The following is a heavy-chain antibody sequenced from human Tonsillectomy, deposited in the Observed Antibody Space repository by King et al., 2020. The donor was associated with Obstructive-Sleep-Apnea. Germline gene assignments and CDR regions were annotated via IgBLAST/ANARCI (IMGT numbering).Heavy chain of an antibody. V-gene: IGHV1-3*01. D-gene: IGHD2-2*01. Sequence: VQLVESGAEVKKPGASVKVSCKASGYTFINYAMHWVRQAPGQRLEWMGWINAGNGNTKYSQKFQGRVTITRDTSASTAYMELSSLRSEDTAVYYCARGGVGSAAIFYGMDVWGQGTTVTVSS. CDR1: GYTFINYA. CDR2: INAGNGNT. J-gene: IGHJ6*02. CDR3: ARGGVGSAAIFYGMDV.